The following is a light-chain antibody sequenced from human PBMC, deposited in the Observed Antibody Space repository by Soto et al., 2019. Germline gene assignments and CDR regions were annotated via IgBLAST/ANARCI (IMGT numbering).Light chain of an antibody. CDR1: SSDVGGYNY. CDR3: SSYTSSSPPYV. J-gene: IGLJ1*01. V-gene: IGLV2-14*01. Sequence: QSVLTQPASVSGSPGQSITISCTGTSSDVGGYNYVSWYQQHPGKAPKLMIYEVSNWPSGVSNRFSGSKSANTASLTISGLQAEDEADYYCSSYTSSSPPYVFGTGTKLTVL. CDR2: EVS.